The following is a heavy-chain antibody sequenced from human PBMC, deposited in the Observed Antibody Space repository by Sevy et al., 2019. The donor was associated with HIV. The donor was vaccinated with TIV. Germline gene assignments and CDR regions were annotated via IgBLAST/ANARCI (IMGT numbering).Heavy chain of an antibody. CDR3: VKEASEYSYSDY. CDR2: ISGSAHRT. V-gene: IGHV3-23*01. CDR1: GFTFSNYA. J-gene: IGHJ4*02. D-gene: IGHD5-18*01. Sequence: GGSLKLSCAAPGFTFSNYAMSWVRQTPGKGLEWVSAISGSAHRTYYTDSVKGRFTISRDNSKNMLFLQMNSLRAEDTAVYYCVKEASEYSYSDYWGQGTLVTVSS.